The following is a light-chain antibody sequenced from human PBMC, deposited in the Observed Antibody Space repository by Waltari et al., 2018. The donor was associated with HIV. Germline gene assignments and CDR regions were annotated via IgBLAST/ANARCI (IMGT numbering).Light chain of an antibody. CDR1: QSIISY. Sequence: DIQMTQSPSSLSASVGDRVTITCRASQSIISYLNWYQQKPGKAPKLLIYAASTLQSGVPSRFSGSGSGTDFTLTISSLQPEDFATYYCQQSYTTPITFGQGTRLE. CDR3: QQSYTTPIT. CDR2: AAS. J-gene: IGKJ5*01. V-gene: IGKV1-39*01.